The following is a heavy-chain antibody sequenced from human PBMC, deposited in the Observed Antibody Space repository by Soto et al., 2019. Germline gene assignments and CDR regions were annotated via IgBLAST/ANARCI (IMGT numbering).Heavy chain of an antibody. V-gene: IGHV3-64*01. CDR1: GFTFSSYA. J-gene: IGHJ6*03. CDR2: ISSNGGST. CDR3: ARDHDYGDYDAILGYYMDV. Sequence: GGSLRLSCAASGFTFSSYAMHWVRQAPGKGLEYVSAISSNGGSTYYANSVKGRFTISRDNSKNTLYLQMGSLRAEDMAVYYCARDHDYGDYDAILGYYMDVWGKGTTVTVSS. D-gene: IGHD4-17*01.